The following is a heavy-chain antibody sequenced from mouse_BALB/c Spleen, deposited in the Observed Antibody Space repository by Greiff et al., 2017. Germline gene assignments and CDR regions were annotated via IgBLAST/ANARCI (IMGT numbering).Heavy chain of an antibody. CDR3: ARQDYYGLNYYFDY. CDR1: GFTFSSYA. V-gene: IGHV5-9-3*01. D-gene: IGHD1-1*01. Sequence: EVQGVESGGGLVKPGGSLKLSCAASGFTFSSYAMSWVRQTPEKRLEWVATISSGGSYTYYPDSVKGRFTISRDNAKNTLYLQMSSLRSEDTAMYYCARQDYYGLNYYFDYWGQGTTLTVSS. J-gene: IGHJ2*01. CDR2: ISSGGSYT.